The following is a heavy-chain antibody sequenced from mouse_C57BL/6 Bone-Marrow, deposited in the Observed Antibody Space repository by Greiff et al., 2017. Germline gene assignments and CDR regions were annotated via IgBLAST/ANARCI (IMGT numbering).Heavy chain of an antibody. D-gene: IGHD2-4*01. CDR1: GYTFTSYG. V-gene: IGHV1-81*01. CDR2: IYPRSGNT. J-gene: IGHJ3*01. CDR3: SRNDYDGFAY. Sequence: VQLQESGAELARPGASVKLSCKASGYTFTSYGISWVKQRTGQGLEWIGEIYPRSGNTYYNEKFKGKATLTADKSSSTAYMELRSLTSEDSAVYFCSRNDYDGFAYWGQGTLVTVSA.